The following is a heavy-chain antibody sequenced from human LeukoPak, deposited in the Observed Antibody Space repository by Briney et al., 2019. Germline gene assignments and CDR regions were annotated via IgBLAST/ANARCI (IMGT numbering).Heavy chain of an antibody. D-gene: IGHD2-2*01. Sequence: SETLSLTCAVSGGSISSSNWWSWVRQPPGKGLEWIGEIYHSGSTNYNPSLKSRVTISVDKSKNQFSLKLSSVTAADTAVYYCARGPFSSTSAYNWFDPWGQGTLVTVSS. CDR1: GGSISSSNW. CDR3: ARGPFSSTSAYNWFDP. V-gene: IGHV4-4*02. CDR2: IYHSGST. J-gene: IGHJ5*02.